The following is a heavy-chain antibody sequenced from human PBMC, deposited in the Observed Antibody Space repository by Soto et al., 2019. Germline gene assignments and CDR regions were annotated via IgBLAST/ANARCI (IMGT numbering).Heavy chain of an antibody. J-gene: IGHJ5*01. V-gene: IGHV3-30*18. CDR1: GFTFRNSG. Sequence: QVQLVESGGGVVQPGGSLRLSCAASGFTFRNSGMHWVRQAPGKGLEWVAVLSYDGSKKYYADSVEGRFTISRNFSELMRYLHMNSLRAEDTALYYCAKDKDDYSSCDAPPDSCGHGTLVTVSA. D-gene: IGHD5-12*01. CDR3: AKDKDDYSSCDAPPDS. CDR2: LSYDGSKK.